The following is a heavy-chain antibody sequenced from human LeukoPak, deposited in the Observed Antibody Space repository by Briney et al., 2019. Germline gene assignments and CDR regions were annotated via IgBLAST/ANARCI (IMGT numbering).Heavy chain of an antibody. J-gene: IGHJ3*02. Sequence: SETLSLTCAVSGGSISSYYWTWIRQPPGKGLEWIGYIYSSVSTYYNPSLKGRVTISLDTSKNQFSLKLSSVTAADTAVYYCARTWTPGGDAFDIWGQGTMVIVSS. CDR1: GGSISSYY. CDR3: ARTWTPGGDAFDI. CDR2: IYSSVST. V-gene: IGHV4-59*08. D-gene: IGHD3/OR15-3a*01.